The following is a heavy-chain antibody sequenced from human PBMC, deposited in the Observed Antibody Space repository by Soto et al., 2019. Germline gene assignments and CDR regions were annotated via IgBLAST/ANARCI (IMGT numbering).Heavy chain of an antibody. Sequence: QVQLQESGPGLVKPSQTLSLTCTVSGGSISSGGYYWSWIRQYPGKGLEWIGYIYYSGSTYYNPSLKSRVSISVDTSQNQFSLNLNSVTAADTAVYYCARDRRTITLWDVWGQGTTVTVSS. CDR3: ARDRRTITLWDV. D-gene: IGHD5-12*01. J-gene: IGHJ6*02. CDR1: GGSISSGGYY. CDR2: IYYSGST. V-gene: IGHV4-31*03.